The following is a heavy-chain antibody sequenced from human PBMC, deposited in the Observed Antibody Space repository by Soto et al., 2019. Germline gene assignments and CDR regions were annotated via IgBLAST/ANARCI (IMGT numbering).Heavy chain of an antibody. V-gene: IGHV4-59*01. CDR3: SRDQRSYDILTGYVNWFDP. D-gene: IGHD3-9*01. CDR1: GGSISSYY. Sequence: ETLSLTCTVSGGSISSYYWSWIRQPPGKGLEWIGYIYYSGSTNYNPSLKSRVTISVDTSKNQFSLKLSSVTAADTAVYYCSRDQRSYDILTGYVNWFDPWGQGTLVTVSS. J-gene: IGHJ5*02. CDR2: IYYSGST.